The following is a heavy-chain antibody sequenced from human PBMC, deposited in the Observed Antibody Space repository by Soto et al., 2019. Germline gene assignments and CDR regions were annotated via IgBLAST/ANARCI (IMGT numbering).Heavy chain of an antibody. D-gene: IGHD6-19*01. J-gene: IGHJ4*02. V-gene: IGHV2-5*01. CDR3: AHRPSGWYLFDY. Sequence: QITLKESGPTLVRPTQTLTLTCTFSGFSLSTSGLGVGWIRQPPGKALEWLALIYWNDDKLYSPSLKPRLTLTQDTAKDPVVLTMTNMDPVDTATYYCAHRPSGWYLFDYWGQGTLVTVSS. CDR2: IYWNDDK. CDR1: GFSLSTSGLG.